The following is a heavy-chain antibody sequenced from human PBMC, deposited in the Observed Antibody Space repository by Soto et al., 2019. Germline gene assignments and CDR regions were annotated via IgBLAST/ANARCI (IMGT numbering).Heavy chain of an antibody. Sequence: EVQLLESGGGLIQPGGSLRLSCAASGFTLGTYGMGWVRQAPGQVLEWVSTITGGNTYYAASVKGRFTISRDNSKNTLYLQMSNLRAEDTALYYCAKDKERGGYDSDFDSWGQGTLVTVSS. J-gene: IGHJ4*02. D-gene: IGHD5-12*01. CDR3: AKDKERGGYDSDFDS. CDR1: GFTLGTYG. V-gene: IGHV3-23*01. CDR2: ITGGNT.